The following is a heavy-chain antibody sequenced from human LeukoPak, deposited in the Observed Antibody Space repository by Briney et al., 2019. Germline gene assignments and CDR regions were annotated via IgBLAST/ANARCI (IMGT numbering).Heavy chain of an antibody. D-gene: IGHD3-10*01. V-gene: IGHV3-53*01. J-gene: IGHJ4*02. CDR2: IYSGGST. CDR3: ARAKPKNMVRGLIMRRESRYYFDY. Sequence: GGSLRLSCAASGFTVSSNYMSWVRQAPGKGLEWVSVIYSGGSTYYADSVKVRFTISRDNSKSTLYIQMNRLRAEDTAVYYCARAKPKNMVRGLIMRRESRYYFDYWGQGTLVTVFS. CDR1: GFTVSSNY.